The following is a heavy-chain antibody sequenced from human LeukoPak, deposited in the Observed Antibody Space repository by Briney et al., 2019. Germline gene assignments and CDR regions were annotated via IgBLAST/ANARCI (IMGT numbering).Heavy chain of an antibody. D-gene: IGHD2/OR15-2a*01. CDR3: ARRHLSFIARRLTTSHMDV. CDR2: INHSGST. Sequence: NPSETLSLTCAVYGGSFSGYYWSWIRQPPGKGLEWIGEINHSGSTNYNPSLKSRVTISVDTSKNQFSLKLSSVTAADTAVYYCARRHLSFIARRLTTSHMDVWGKGTTVTISS. J-gene: IGHJ6*03. CDR1: GGSFSGYY. V-gene: IGHV4-34*01.